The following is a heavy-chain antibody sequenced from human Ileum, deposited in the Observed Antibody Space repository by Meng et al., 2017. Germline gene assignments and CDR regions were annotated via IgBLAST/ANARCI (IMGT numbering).Heavy chain of an antibody. CDR2: IKSDGRTT. J-gene: IGHJ3*01. V-gene: IGHV3-74*01. CDR3: ARGEGAGTSGGAFDF. CDR1: GFTFSSYA. Sequence: GESLKISCTASGFTFSSYAMHWVRQAPGKGLEWVSRIKSDGRTTTYADSVKGRFTFSRDNAKNTLYLQMNSLRAEDTAVYYCARGEGAGTSGGAFDFWGQGTMVTVSS. D-gene: IGHD6-19*01.